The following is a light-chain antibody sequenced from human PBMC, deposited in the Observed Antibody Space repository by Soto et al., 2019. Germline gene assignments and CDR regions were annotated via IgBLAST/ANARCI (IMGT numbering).Light chain of an antibody. J-gene: IGKJ1*01. CDR3: QKYGSFWT. CDR1: QSISSNY. CDR2: GAS. Sequence: DIVMTQSPGTLSLSPGEIATLSFSASQSISSNYLAWYQQKPGQSPRLLIYGASSRATGIPDRFSGRGSGTDFTLTISRLEPEDFAVYYCQKYGSFWTFGQGTKVDI. V-gene: IGKV3-20*01.